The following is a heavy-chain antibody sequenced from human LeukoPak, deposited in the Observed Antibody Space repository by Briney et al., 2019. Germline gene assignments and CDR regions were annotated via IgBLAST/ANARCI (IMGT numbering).Heavy chain of an antibody. CDR2: INPNSGGT. V-gene: IGHV1-2*02. D-gene: IGHD6-19*01. J-gene: IGHJ3*02. Sequence: ASVKVSCKASGYTFTGYYMHWVRQAPGQGLEWMGWINPNSGGTNYAQKFQGRVTMTRDTSISTAYMELSRLRSDDTAVYYCARVRAGHDAFDIWGQGTMVTVSS. CDR1: GYTFTGYY. CDR3: ARVRAGHDAFDI.